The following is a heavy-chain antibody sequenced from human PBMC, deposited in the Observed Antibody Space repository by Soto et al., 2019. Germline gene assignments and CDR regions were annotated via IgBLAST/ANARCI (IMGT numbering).Heavy chain of an antibody. CDR3: ARLTWPGEQWLPLHGYFDY. D-gene: IGHD6-19*01. J-gene: IGHJ4*02. CDR2: IYPGDSDT. CDR1: GYSFTSYW. Sequence: GESLKISCKGSGYSFTSYWIGRVRQMPGKGLEWMGIIYPGDSDTRYSPSFQSQVTISADKSISTAYLQWSSLKASDTAMYYCARLTWPGEQWLPLHGYFDYWGQGTLVTVSS. V-gene: IGHV5-51*01.